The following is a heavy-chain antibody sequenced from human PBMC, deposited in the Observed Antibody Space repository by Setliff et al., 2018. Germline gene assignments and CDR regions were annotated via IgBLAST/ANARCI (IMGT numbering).Heavy chain of an antibody. Sequence: GGSLRLSCAVSGFTFSLHAMHWVRQAPGKGLERVSRTHTDGITIYSDSVRGRFTISRDSAKNSLHLQMTSLSAEDMAVYYCARRLPYFGMDVWGQGTTVTVSS. CDR2: THTDGITI. CDR1: GFTFSLHA. CDR3: ARRLPYFGMDV. D-gene: IGHD2-15*01. J-gene: IGHJ6*02. V-gene: IGHV3-48*03.